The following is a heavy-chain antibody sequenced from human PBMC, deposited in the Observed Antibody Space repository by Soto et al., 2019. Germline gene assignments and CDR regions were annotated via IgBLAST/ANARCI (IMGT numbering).Heavy chain of an antibody. D-gene: IGHD2-15*01. CDR3: ARIYCSGGTYYPDY. CDR1: GFTVSSNY. V-gene: IGHV3-66*01. J-gene: IGHJ4*02. CDR2: IYSGGST. Sequence: GGSLRLSCAASGFTVSSNYMTWVRQAPGKGLEWVSSIYSGGSTYYADSMKGRFTISRDNSKNTLSLQMNSLRAEDTAVYYCARIYCSGGTYYPDYWSQGTLVTVSS.